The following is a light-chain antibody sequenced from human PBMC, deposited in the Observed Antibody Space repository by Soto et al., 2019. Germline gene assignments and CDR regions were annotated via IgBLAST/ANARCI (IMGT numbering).Light chain of an antibody. CDR1: ALPKKY. CDR2: EDS. CDR3: YSTDSTGNHRV. J-gene: IGLJ3*02. Sequence: SYELTQSPSVSVSPGQTARITCSGDALPKKYAYWYQQKSGQAPVLLISEDSKRPSGIPERFAGSSSGTVATLTISGAQVEDEADYYGYSTDSTGNHRVFGGGTKLTVL. V-gene: IGLV3-10*01.